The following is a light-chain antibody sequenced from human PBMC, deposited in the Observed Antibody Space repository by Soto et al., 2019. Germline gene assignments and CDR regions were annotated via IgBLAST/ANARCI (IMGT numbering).Light chain of an antibody. CDR2: EVN. Sequence: QSVLTQPPSASGSPGQSVTISCTGTSSDVGKYNYVSWYQQHPGKAPKLMMFEVNKRPSGVPDRFSGSKSGNTASLTVSGLQAEDEVDYYCSSYAGTNSPYVFGTGTKVTVL. J-gene: IGLJ1*01. CDR1: SSDVGKYNY. V-gene: IGLV2-8*01. CDR3: SSYAGTNSPYV.